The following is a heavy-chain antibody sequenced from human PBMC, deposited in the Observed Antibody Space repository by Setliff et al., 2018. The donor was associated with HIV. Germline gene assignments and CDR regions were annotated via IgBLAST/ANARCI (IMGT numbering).Heavy chain of an antibody. CDR3: SKILNLYNYMDA. CDR1: GASISSYY. V-gene: IGHV4-39*07. Sequence: SETLSLTCTVSGASISSYYWGWIRQPPGKGLEWIGNIYSGGTTYYNSSLRSRVTISADTSKNQFSLRLNSVTAADTAVYYCSKILNLYNYMDAWGKGTSVTVSS. CDR2: IYSGGTT. J-gene: IGHJ6*03. D-gene: IGHD3-9*01.